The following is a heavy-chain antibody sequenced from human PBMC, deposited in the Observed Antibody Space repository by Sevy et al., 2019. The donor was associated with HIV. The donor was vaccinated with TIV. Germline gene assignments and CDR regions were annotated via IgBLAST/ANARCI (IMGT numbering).Heavy chain of an antibody. CDR3: AREGCTRPHDY. Sequence: GGSLRLSCAVSGFNFNIYSMSWVRQAPGKGLEWVSTLSFGCGKINYADSVKGRFIISRDDSKNTLYLQMNRLRAEDTAVYFCAREGCTRPHDYWGQRTLVTVSS. D-gene: IGHD2-8*01. J-gene: IGHJ4*02. V-gene: IGHV3-23*01. CDR1: GFNFNIYS. CDR2: LSFGCGKI.